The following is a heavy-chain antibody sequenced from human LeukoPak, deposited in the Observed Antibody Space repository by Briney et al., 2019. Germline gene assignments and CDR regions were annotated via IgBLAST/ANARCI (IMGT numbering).Heavy chain of an antibody. J-gene: IGHJ4*02. D-gene: IGHD2-21*01. Sequence: GGSLRLSCAASGFTFTSFGMHWVRQAPGKGLEWVAFIRNDGDVIYYAESVKGRFTISRDNSKNTVYLQLNSLRAEDTAVYYCAKDLMSIKALIPWDYWGQGTLVTVSP. CDR3: AKDLMSIKALIPWDY. V-gene: IGHV3-30*02. CDR1: GFTFTSFG. CDR2: IRNDGDVI.